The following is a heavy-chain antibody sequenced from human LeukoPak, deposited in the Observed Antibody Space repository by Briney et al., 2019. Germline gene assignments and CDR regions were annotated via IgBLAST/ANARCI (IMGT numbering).Heavy chain of an antibody. D-gene: IGHD5-12*01. V-gene: IGHV4-59*01. J-gene: IGHJ4*02. Sequence: SETLSLTCTVSGGSISSYYWSWIRQPPGKGLEWIGYIYYSGSTNYNPSLKSRVSISVDTSKNQFSLRLNSVTAADTAVYYCARDRSAYDPYFDYWGRGTLVTVSS. CDR3: ARDRSAYDPYFDY. CDR1: GGSISSYY. CDR2: IYYSGST.